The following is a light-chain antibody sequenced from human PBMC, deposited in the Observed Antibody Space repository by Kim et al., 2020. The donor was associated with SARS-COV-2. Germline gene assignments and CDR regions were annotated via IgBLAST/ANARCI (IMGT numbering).Light chain of an antibody. CDR1: SGHSSYS. CDR3: QAWGAGFRV. Sequence: QPVLTQSPSASASLGASVKFTCTLSSGHSSYSIAWHQQQPEKGPRFLMNLHSDGTHNKGDGIPDCFSGSSSGAERYLTISSLQSEDEADYYCQAWGAGFRVFGGGTKLTVL. CDR2: LHSDGTH. V-gene: IGLV4-69*01. J-gene: IGLJ3*02.